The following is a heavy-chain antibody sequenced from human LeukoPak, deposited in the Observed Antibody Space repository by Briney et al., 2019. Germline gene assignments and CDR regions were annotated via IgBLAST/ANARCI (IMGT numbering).Heavy chain of an antibody. J-gene: IGHJ4*02. CDR2: ICTSGST. V-gene: IGHV4-61*02. CDR3: ASEAAAGGFDY. Sequence: PSETLSLTCTVSGGSISSGSYYWSWIRQPAGKGLEWIGRICTSGSTNYNPSLKSRVTISVDTSKNQFSLKLSSVTAADTAVYYCASEAAAGGFDYWGQGTLVTVSS. D-gene: IGHD6-13*01. CDR1: GGSISSGSYY.